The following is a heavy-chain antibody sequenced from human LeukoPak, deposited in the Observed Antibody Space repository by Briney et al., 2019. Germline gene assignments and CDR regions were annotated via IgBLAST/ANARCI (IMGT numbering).Heavy chain of an antibody. CDR3: ARDPYRFAFDI. CDR1: GFSFISVW. Sequence: PGGSLRLSCVGSGFSFISVWLNWVRQTPGQGLEWVANINVDGTAEYYVDSVKGRFTISRDNAKNSLYLQMNSLRAEDTAVYYCARDPYRFAFDIWGQGTVVLVSS. D-gene: IGHD1-26*01. V-gene: IGHV3-7*03. CDR2: INVDGTAE. J-gene: IGHJ3*02.